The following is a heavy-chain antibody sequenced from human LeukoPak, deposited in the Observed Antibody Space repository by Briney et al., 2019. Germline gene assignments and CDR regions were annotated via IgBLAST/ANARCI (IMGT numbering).Heavy chain of an antibody. D-gene: IGHD4-17*01. V-gene: IGHV4-34*01. CDR3: ARMTTVTPRAFDI. Sequence: SETLSLTCAVYGGSFSGYYWSWICQPPGKGLEWIGEINHSGSTNYNPSLKSRVTISVDTSKNQFSLKLSSVTAADTAVYYCARMTTVTPRAFDIWGQGTMVTVSS. J-gene: IGHJ3*02. CDR2: INHSGST. CDR1: GGSFSGYY.